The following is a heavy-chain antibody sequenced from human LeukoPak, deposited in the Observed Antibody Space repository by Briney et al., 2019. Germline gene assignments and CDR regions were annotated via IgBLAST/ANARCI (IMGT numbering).Heavy chain of an antibody. CDR3: AKDRYYYDGSGYSPFDY. V-gene: IGHV3-23*01. CDR2: ISGSGGST. J-gene: IGHJ4*02. Sequence: PGGSLRLSCAASGFTFSSYAMSWVRQAPGKGLEWVSAISGSGGSTYYADSVKGRFTISRDNSKNTLYLQMNSLRAEDTAVYYCAKDRYYYDGSGYSPFDYWGQGTLVTVSS. CDR1: GFTFSSYA. D-gene: IGHD3-22*01.